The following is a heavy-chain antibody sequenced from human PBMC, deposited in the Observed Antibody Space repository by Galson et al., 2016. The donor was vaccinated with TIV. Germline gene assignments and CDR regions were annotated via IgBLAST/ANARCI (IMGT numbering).Heavy chain of an antibody. CDR3: TAGVPARLASDY. D-gene: IGHD2-2*01. CDR1: GFTFSNYN. CDR2: ISSSSSFI. J-gene: IGHJ4*02. Sequence: SLRLSCAASGFTFSNYNMNWVRQAPGKGLEWVSSISSSSSFIYYADSVKGRFTISRDNAKNSLYLQMNSLRAEDTAVYYCTAGVPARLASDYWGQGTLVTVSS. V-gene: IGHV3-21*01.